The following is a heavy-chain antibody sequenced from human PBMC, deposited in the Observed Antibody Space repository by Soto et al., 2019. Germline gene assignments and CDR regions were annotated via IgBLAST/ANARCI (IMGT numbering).Heavy chain of an antibody. J-gene: IGHJ4*02. Sequence: PGGSLRLSCAASGFTFHSHAMSWVRLAPGKGLEWISSITGNGLNSYYANSVKGRFTISRDNSKNTVYLQMNGLGAEDTAVYYCTKAFLAVAVPDYWGQGTLVTVSS. V-gene: IGHV3-23*01. CDR3: TKAFLAVAVPDY. CDR2: ITGNGLNS. D-gene: IGHD6-19*01. CDR1: GFTFHSHA.